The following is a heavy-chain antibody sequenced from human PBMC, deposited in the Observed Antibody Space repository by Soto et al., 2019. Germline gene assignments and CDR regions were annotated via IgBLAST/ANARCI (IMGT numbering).Heavy chain of an antibody. CDR3: AKTRDGYYDTFDI. CDR2: ISSSGSST. CDR1: GFTFSSFA. J-gene: IGHJ3*02. Sequence: EVQLLESGGALVQPGGSLRLSCAASGFTFSSFAMSWVRQAPGKGLEWVSTISSSGSSTYYADSVKGRFTISRENSKTTLFLQMNSLRVEDTVLYYCAKTRDGYYDTFDIWGQGTMVTVSS. D-gene: IGHD1-26*01. V-gene: IGHV3-23*01.